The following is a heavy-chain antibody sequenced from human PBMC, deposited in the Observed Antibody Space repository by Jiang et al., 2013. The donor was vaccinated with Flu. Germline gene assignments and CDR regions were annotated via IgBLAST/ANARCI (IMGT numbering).Heavy chain of an antibody. D-gene: IGHD5-24*01. CDR2: IYYNGNT. CDR1: GDSISPWY. CDR3: ARYRRDGSLYYIDY. J-gene: IGHJ4*01. Sequence: GSGLVKPSETLSLTCTVSGDSISPWYWSWIRQSPGMGLEWIGYIYYNGNTHYNPSLTSRVTMSVDTSKNQFSLRLSSVTTADTAVYYCARYRRDGSLYYIDYWG. V-gene: IGHV4-59*01.